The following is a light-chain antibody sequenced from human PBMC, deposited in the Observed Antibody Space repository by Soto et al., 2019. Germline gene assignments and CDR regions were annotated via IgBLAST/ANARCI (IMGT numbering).Light chain of an antibody. J-gene: IGKJ5*01. Sequence: EMVMTQSPATLSVSPGERATLSCTASQSVSSNLAWYQQKPGQAPRLLIYGASTRATGIPARFSGSGSGTEFTLTISSLQSEDFAVYYCHQYNNWPPLTFGQGTRLEIK. V-gene: IGKV3-15*01. CDR3: HQYNNWPPLT. CDR2: GAS. CDR1: QSVSSN.